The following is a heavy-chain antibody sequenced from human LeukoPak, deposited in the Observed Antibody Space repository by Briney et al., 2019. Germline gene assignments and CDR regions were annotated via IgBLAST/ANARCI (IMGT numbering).Heavy chain of an antibody. CDR3: ARVGYCSGGSCYYYYYGMDV. D-gene: IGHD2-15*01. CDR1: GYTFTGYY. Sequence: GASVKVSCKASGYTFTGYYMHWVRQAPGQGLEWMGWINPNSGGTNYAQKFQGRVTMTRNTSISTAYMELSSLRSEDTAVYYCARVGYCSGGSCYYYYYGMDVWGQGTTVTVSS. CDR2: INPNSGGT. J-gene: IGHJ6*02. V-gene: IGHV1-2*02.